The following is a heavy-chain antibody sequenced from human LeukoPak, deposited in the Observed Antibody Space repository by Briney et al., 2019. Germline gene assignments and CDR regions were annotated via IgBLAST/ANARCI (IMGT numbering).Heavy chain of an antibody. D-gene: IGHD3-22*01. CDR1: GLTLSSYA. V-gene: IGHV3-23*01. J-gene: IGHJ4*02. Sequence: GGSLRLSCAASGLTLSSYAMSCVRQAPGKGLEWVSAISGSGGSTYYADSVKGRFTISRDNSKNTLYRQMNSLRAEDRAVYYCAKDRDYDSSGYYDYWGQGTLVTVSS. CDR3: AKDRDYDSSGYYDY. CDR2: ISGSGGST.